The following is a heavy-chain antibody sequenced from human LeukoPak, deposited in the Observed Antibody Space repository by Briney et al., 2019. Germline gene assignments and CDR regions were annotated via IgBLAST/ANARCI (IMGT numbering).Heavy chain of an antibody. V-gene: IGHV4-4*07. J-gene: IGHJ5*02. CDR3: AREGGDPRWPDP. CDR1: GGSISSYY. Sequence: SETLSLTCTVSGGSISSYYWTWIRQSAGKGLEWIGRINTSGSTNYNPSLRSRVTMSVDTSQNHFSLNLTSVTAADTAVYSCAREGGDPRWPDPWGQGTLVPGSS. D-gene: IGHD2-15*01. CDR2: INTSGST.